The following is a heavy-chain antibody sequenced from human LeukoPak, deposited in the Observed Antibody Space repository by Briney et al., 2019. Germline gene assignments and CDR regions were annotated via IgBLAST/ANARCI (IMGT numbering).Heavy chain of an antibody. D-gene: IGHD5-18*01. Sequence: TSETLSLTCTVSGGSISSSSYYWGWIRQPPGKGLEWIGEINHSGSTNYNPSLKSRVTISVDTSKNQFSLKLSSVTAADTAVHYCAREGYSYGGGFDYWGQGTLVTVSS. CDR1: GGSISSSSYY. V-gene: IGHV4-39*07. CDR2: INHSGST. CDR3: AREGYSYGGGFDY. J-gene: IGHJ4*02.